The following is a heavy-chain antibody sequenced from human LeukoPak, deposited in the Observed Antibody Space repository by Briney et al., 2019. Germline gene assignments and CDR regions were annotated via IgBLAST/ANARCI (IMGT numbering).Heavy chain of an antibody. CDR1: GFTLTWHV. J-gene: IGHJ4*02. CDR2: IHHNGDIT. V-gene: IGHV3-64D*06. D-gene: IGHD2-21*02. Sequence: GGSLRLSGSASGFTLTWHVMHWVRQAPGKALEYVSFIHHNGDITSYADSVRGRFTVSRYNSKNTLFLERTSLRTDDPAVYYCARDMSVTYSFDYLGQGTLVTVPS. CDR3: ARDMSVTYSFDY.